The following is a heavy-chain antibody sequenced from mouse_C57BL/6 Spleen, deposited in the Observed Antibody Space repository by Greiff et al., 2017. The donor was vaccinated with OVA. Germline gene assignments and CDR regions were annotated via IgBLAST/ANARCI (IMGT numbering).Heavy chain of an antibody. CDR2: IRLKSDNYAT. Sequence: EVQLQESGGGLVQPGGSMKLSCVASGFTFSNYWMNWVRQSPEKGLEWVAQIRLKSDNYATHYAESVKGRFTISRDDSKSSVYLQMNNLRAEDTGIYYCTVSDVWGTGTTVTVSS. V-gene: IGHV6-3*01. CDR1: GFTFSNYW. CDR3: TVSDV. J-gene: IGHJ1*03.